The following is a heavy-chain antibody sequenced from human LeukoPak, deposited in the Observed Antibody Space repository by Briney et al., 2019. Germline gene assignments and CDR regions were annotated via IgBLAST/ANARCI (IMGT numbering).Heavy chain of an antibody. CDR3: ARDVAARPRWFAP. CDR2: ISSDSRYI. CDR1: GFTFSTYT. V-gene: IGHV3-21*01. J-gene: IGHJ5*02. D-gene: IGHD6-6*01. Sequence: SGGSLRLPCAASGFTFSTYTMNWVRQAPGKGLEWVSSISSDSRYIYYVDSVKGRFTISRDNAKNSLYLQMNSLRAEDTAVYYCARDVAARPRWFAPWGQGTLVTVSS.